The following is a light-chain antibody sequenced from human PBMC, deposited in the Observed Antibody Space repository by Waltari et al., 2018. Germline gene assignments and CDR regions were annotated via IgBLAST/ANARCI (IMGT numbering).Light chain of an antibody. CDR1: QDITTY. J-gene: IGKJ1*01. Sequence: DVQMTQSPSSLSASVGDSVSITCRASQDITTYLNWYQQKPGKAPKLLIYAASNLQSGVPSGFSGSGSGTHFTLTINSLQPEDFATYFCQQSYITPWTFGQGTKVDIK. V-gene: IGKV1-39*01. CDR2: AAS. CDR3: QQSYITPWT.